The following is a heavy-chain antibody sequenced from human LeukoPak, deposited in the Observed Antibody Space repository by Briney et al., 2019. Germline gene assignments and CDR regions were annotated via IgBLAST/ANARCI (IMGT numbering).Heavy chain of an antibody. CDR2: IRYYGSNK. D-gene: IGHD3-22*01. V-gene: IGHV3-30*02. CDR3: AKELYYYDRKGCAFDI. CDR1: GFTFSSYG. J-gene: IGHJ3*02. Sequence: GGSLRLSCAASGFTFSSYGMHWLRQAPGKGLEWVAFIRYYGSNKYYADSVKGRFTISRDNSKNTVYLQMNSLKAEDTAVYYCAKELYYYDRKGCAFDIWGQGTMVTVSS.